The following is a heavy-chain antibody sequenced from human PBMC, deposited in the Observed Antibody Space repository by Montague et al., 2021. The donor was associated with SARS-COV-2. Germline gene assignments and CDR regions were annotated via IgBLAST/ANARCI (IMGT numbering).Heavy chain of an antibody. V-gene: IGHV3-48*03. Sequence: SLRLSCAASGFTFSYYDMNWVRQAPGKGPEWISYISTSAYTTSYAGSVKGRFTISRDNGLNSLYLQMNSLRVEDTAVYYCTRDYRSVVGDGLDIWGRGTKVTLSS. CDR2: ISTSAYTT. CDR1: GFTFSYYD. D-gene: IGHD3-16*02. J-gene: IGHJ3*02. CDR3: TRDYRSVVGDGLDI.